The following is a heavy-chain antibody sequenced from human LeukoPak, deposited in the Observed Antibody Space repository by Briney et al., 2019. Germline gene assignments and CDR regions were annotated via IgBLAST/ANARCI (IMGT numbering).Heavy chain of an antibody. CDR3: ARAGGVHDTPMDLDY. CDR1: GASISSHY. D-gene: IGHD5-18*01. Sequence: SETLSLTCTVSGASISSHYWSWIRQPPGKGLEWSGDFSNSGSTNYNPSLKSRVTISVDTSKNQFSLKLTSVTAADTAVYYCARAGGVHDTPMDLDYWGQGTLVTVSS. V-gene: IGHV4-59*11. CDR2: FSNSGST. J-gene: IGHJ4*02.